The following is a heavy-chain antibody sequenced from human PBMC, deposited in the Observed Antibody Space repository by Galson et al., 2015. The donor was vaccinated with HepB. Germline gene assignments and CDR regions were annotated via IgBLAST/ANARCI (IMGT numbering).Heavy chain of an antibody. CDR3: ARDLLQPHRFLEWTEVGYYYYYGMDV. V-gene: IGHV3-11*05. J-gene: IGHJ6*02. D-gene: IGHD3-3*01. Sequence: SLRLSCAASGFTFSDYYMSWIRQAPGKGLEWVSYISSSSSYTNYADSVKGRFTISRDNAKNSLYLQMNSLRAEDTAVYYCARDLLQPHRFLEWTEVGYYYYYGMDVWGQGTTVTVSS. CDR2: ISSSSSYT. CDR1: GFTFSDYY.